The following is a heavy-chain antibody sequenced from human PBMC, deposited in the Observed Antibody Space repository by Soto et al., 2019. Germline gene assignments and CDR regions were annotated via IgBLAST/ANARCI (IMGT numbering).Heavy chain of an antibody. V-gene: IGHV3-30-3*01. Sequence: PGGSLRLSCAASGFTFSSYAMHWVRQAPGKGLEWVAVISYDGSNKYYADSVKGRFTISRDNSKNTLYLQMNSLRAEDTAVYYCARAFDIVVVVAATHDDYWGQRTLVTVSS. D-gene: IGHD2-15*01. CDR2: ISYDGSNK. CDR3: ARAFDIVVVVAATHDDY. CDR1: GFTFSSYA. J-gene: IGHJ4*02.